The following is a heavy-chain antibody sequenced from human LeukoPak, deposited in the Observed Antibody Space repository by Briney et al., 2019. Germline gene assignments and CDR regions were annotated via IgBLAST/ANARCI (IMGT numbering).Heavy chain of an antibody. CDR3: ARAYYYDSSGYYYPYYFDY. CDR2: ISGSGGST. J-gene: IGHJ4*02. CDR1: GFTFSSYA. D-gene: IGHD3-22*01. V-gene: IGHV3-23*01. Sequence: GGSLRLSCAASGFTFSSYAMSWVRQAPGKGLEWVSAISGSGGSTYYADSVKGRFTISRDNSKNTLYLQMNSLRAEDTAVYYCARAYYYDSSGYYYPYYFDYWGQGTLVTVSS.